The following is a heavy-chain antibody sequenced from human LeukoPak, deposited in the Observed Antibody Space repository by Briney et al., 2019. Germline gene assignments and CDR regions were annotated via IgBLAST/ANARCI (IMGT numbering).Heavy chain of an antibody. V-gene: IGHV1-24*01. Sequence: ASVKVSCKVSGYTLTELSMHWVRQAPGKGLEWMGGFDPEDGETIYAQKFQGRVTITRNTSISTAYMELSSLRSEDTAVYYCARGVRNYDFWSGYRIIPKERMDVWGKGTTVTVSS. CDR1: GYTLTELS. CDR2: FDPEDGET. J-gene: IGHJ6*04. D-gene: IGHD3-3*01. CDR3: ARGVRNYDFWSGYRIIPKERMDV.